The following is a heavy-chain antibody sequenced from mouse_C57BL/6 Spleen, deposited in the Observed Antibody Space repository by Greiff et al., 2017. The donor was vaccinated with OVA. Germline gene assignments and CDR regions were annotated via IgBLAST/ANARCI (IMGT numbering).Heavy chain of an antibody. Sequence: QVQLQQSGAELVKPGASVKISCKASGYAFSSYWMNWVKQRPGKGLEWIGQIYPGDGDTNYNGKFKGKATLTADKSSSTAYMQLSSLTSEDSAVYFCARPFPLRGDFDYWGQGTTLTVSS. J-gene: IGHJ2*01. CDR3: ARPFPLRGDFDY. V-gene: IGHV1-80*01. CDR1: GYAFSSYW. D-gene: IGHD3-3*01. CDR2: IYPGDGDT.